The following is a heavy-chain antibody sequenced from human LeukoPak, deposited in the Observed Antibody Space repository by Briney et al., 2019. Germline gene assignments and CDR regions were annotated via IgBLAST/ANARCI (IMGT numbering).Heavy chain of an antibody. D-gene: IGHD3-3*01. CDR2: ISGSGGST. CDR1: GFTFSSYA. CDR3: AKAENYDFWSGYAIYYYYMDV. Sequence: PGGSLRLSCAAPGFTFSSYAMSWVRQAPGKGLEWVSAISGSGGSTYYADSVRGWFTISRDNSKNTLYMQMNSLRAEDTAVYYCAKAENYDFWSGYAIYYYYMDVWGKGTTVTVSS. V-gene: IGHV3-23*01. J-gene: IGHJ6*03.